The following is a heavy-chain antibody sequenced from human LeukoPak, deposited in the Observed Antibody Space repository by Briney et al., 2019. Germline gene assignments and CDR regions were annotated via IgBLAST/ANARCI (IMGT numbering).Heavy chain of an antibody. CDR3: TSKHNIGWINPFDY. Sequence: GGSLRLSCAASRFTFSSYWMSWVRQAPGKGLEWVANIKQDGSEKYYVDSVKGRFTISRDNAKNSLYLQMNSLRAEDTAVYYCTSKHNIGWINPFDYWGQGTLVTVSS. CDR1: RFTFSSYW. CDR2: IKQDGSEK. J-gene: IGHJ4*02. D-gene: IGHD6-19*01. V-gene: IGHV3-7*01.